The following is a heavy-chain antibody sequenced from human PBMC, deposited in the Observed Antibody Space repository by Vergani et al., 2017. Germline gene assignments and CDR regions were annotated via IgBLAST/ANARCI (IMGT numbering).Heavy chain of an antibody. D-gene: IGHD2-15*01. Sequence: EVQLVESGGGLVKPGGSLRLPCAASGFTFSTYSMNWVPQAPGTGLEWVSSISSSSSYIYYADSVKGRFTISRDNAKNSLYLQMNSLRAEDTAVYYCARDRATRGLYYYYGMDVWGQGTTVTVSS. CDR3: ARDRATRGLYYYYGMDV. V-gene: IGHV3-21*01. J-gene: IGHJ6*02. CDR2: ISSSSSYI. CDR1: GFTFSTYS.